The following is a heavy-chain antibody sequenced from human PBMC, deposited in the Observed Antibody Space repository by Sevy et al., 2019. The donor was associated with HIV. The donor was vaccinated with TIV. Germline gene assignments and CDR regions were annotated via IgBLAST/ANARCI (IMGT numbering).Heavy chain of an antibody. CDR3: ATNMVHAGAYDSYFNF. V-gene: IGHV3-33*01. J-gene: IGHJ4*02. CDR2: IWDDGSSK. Sequence: GGSLRLSCVASQFNFDTYAIHWVRQAPGKGLEWVAMIWDDGSSKDYAESVKGRFDISRDNSQNTAFLQMNSLRAEDTRVYYCATNMVHAGAYDSYFNFWGQGSLVTVSS. D-gene: IGHD3-10*01. CDR1: QFNFDTYA.